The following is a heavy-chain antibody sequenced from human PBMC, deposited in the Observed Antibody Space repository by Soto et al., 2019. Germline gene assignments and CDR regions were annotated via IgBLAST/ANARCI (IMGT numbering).Heavy chain of an antibody. D-gene: IGHD3-22*01. CDR2: ISSSGSTI. V-gene: IGHV3-11*01. J-gene: IGHJ4*02. CDR3: ARDFTYYYDSSGYSGY. CDR1: GFTFSDYY. Sequence: GGSLRLSCAASGFTFSDYYMSWIRQAPGKGLEWVSYISSSGSTIYYADSVKGRFTISRDNAKNSLYLQMNSLRAEDTAAYYCARDFTYYYDSSGYSGYWGQGTLVTVS.